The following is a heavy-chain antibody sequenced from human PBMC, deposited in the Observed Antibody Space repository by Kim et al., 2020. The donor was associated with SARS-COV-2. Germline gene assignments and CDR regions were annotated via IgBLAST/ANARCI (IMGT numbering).Heavy chain of an antibody. CDR3: ARQGKGWLPIDY. Sequence: YSPPFQGQVTISADKSISTAYLQGSSLKASDTAMYYCARQGKGWLPIDYWGQGTLVTVSS. D-gene: IGHD6-19*01. J-gene: IGHJ4*02. V-gene: IGHV5-51*01.